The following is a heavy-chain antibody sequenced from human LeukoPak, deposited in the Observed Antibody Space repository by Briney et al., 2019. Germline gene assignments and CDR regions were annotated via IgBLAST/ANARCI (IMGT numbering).Heavy chain of an antibody. Sequence: ASVKVSCKASGYTFTTYAMHWVRQAPGQGLEWMGWINAGNGNTKYSQKFQGRVTFTRDTSASTAYMELSSLRSEDTAVYYCARGGGTCLDYWGQGTLVTVSS. CDR3: ARGGGTCLDY. J-gene: IGHJ4*02. CDR1: GYTFTTYA. CDR2: INAGNGNT. D-gene: IGHD1-1*01. V-gene: IGHV1-3*01.